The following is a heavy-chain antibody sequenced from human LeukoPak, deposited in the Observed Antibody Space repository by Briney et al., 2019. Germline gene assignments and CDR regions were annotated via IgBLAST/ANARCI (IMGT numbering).Heavy chain of an antibody. CDR3: ARHPSGNSNSWSDY. V-gene: IGHV5-51*01. J-gene: IGHJ4*02. CDR1: GYTFTNYW. D-gene: IGHD2/OR15-2a*01. CDR2: IYPGDSDT. Sequence: GESLKISFKGSGYTFTNYWLAWVRQMPGKGLEWRGIIYPGDSDTRYSPSFHGQVTLSVDKSISTAYLQWSSLKASDAAMYYCARHPSGNSNSWSDYWGQGTLVTVSS.